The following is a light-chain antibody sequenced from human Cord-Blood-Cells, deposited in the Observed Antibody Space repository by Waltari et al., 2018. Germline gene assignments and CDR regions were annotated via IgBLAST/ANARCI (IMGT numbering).Light chain of an antibody. CDR3: QQRSNWPPLT. J-gene: IGKJ4*01. CDR1: QCVSSY. CDR2: DAS. Sequence: EIVLTQSPVTLSLSPGARATLPCRASQCVSSYLAWYQQKPGQAPRLPIYDASNRATGIPARFSGSGSGTDFTLTISSLEPEDFAVYYCQQRSNWPPLTFGGGTKVEIK. V-gene: IGKV3-11*01.